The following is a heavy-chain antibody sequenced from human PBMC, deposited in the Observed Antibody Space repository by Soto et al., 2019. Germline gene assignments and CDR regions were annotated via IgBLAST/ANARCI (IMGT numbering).Heavy chain of an antibody. D-gene: IGHD3-10*01. CDR2: ISYDGRNK. Sequence: QVQLVESGGGVVQPGRSLRLSCVASGFTFSNNAMHWVRQAPGKGLECVALISYDGRNKYYADSVKGQFTISRDNSKNTLYLQMNSLRAEDTAVYYCARDRPRSGSYYDPPYYYYGMDVWGQGTTVTVSS. CDR3: ARDRPRSGSYYDPPYYYYGMDV. V-gene: IGHV3-30-3*01. CDR1: GFTFSNNA. J-gene: IGHJ6*02.